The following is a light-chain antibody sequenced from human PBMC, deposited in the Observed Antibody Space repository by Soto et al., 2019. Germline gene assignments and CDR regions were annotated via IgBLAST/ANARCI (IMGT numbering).Light chain of an antibody. V-gene: IGLV2-11*01. CDR3: CSFAGSEPV. CDR1: SSDVGTYNY. J-gene: IGLJ3*02. CDR2: DVT. Sequence: QSALTQPRSVSGSPGQSVTISCTGTSSDVGTYNYVSWYQQHPGRAPNLVIYDVTKRPSGVPDRFSGSKSGNTASLTISGLQPEDEADYYCCSFAGSEPVFGGGTKVTVL.